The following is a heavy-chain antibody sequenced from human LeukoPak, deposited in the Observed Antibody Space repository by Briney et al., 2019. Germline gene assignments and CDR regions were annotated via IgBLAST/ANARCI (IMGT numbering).Heavy chain of an antibody. J-gene: IGHJ3*02. D-gene: IGHD6-19*01. CDR3: AKAITQWLVRNAFDI. CDR2: ISGSGGST. Sequence: PGGSLRLSCAASGFTFSSYVMRGVRQAPGKGLAGVSAISGSGGSTYYADSVKGRVTISRDNYKNTLYLQMNSLRAEDTAVYYCAKAITQWLVRNAFDIWGQGTMVTVSS. CDR1: GFTFSSYV. V-gene: IGHV3-23*01.